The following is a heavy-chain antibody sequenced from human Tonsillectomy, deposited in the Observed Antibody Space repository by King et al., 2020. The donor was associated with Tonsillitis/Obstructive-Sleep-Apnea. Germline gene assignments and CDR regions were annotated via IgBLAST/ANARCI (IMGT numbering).Heavy chain of an antibody. Sequence: QLVQSGAEVKEPGASVKVSCKASGYTFSSYGVSWVRQAPGQGLEWVGWISGYSGNANYAQRLQGRVTMTRDTSTSTAHMELRSLTSDDTAVYYCARGDGYDYYMDVWGKGTTVTVSS. D-gene: IGHD5-24*01. V-gene: IGHV1-18*01. J-gene: IGHJ6*03. CDR2: ISGYSGNA. CDR3: ARGDGYDYYMDV. CDR1: GYTFSSYG.